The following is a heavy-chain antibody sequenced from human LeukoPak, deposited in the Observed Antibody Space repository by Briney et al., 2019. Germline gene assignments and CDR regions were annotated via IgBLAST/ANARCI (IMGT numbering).Heavy chain of an antibody. J-gene: IGHJ4*02. Sequence: SETLSLTCAVYGGSFSGYYWSWIRQPPGKGLEWIGEINHSGSTNYNPSLKSRVTISVDTSKNQFSLKLSSVIAADTAVYYCARGLSGWYGGAYDYWGQGTLVTVSS. CDR3: ARGLSGWYGGAYDY. D-gene: IGHD6-19*01. CDR2: INHSGST. CDR1: GGSFSGYY. V-gene: IGHV4-34*01.